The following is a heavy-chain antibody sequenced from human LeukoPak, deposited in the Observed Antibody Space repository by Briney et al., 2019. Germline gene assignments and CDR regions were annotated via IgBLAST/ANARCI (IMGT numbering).Heavy chain of an antibody. V-gene: IGHV4-59*01. Sequence: SETLSLTCTVSGGSISSYYWSWIRQPPGKGLEWIGYIYDSGSTNYNPSLKSRVTISLDTSKSQFSLKVTSVTAADTAVYYCARAEYGSAHDYWGQGTPVTVSS. CDR3: ARAEYGSAHDY. CDR2: IYDSGST. D-gene: IGHD3-10*01. CDR1: GGSISSYY. J-gene: IGHJ4*02.